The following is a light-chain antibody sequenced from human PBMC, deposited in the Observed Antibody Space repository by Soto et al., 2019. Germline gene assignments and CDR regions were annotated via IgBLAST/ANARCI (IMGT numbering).Light chain of an antibody. CDR2: GAS. J-gene: IGKJ1*01. V-gene: IGKV3-20*01. CDR3: QQYGSSPTT. CDR1: QSVSSSY. Sequence: EIVLTQSPGTLSLSPGERATLSCRASQSVSSSYLAWYQQKPGQAPRLLIYGASSRATGIPDRFSVSGSGTVFTITISRLEPEDFAVYYCQQYGSSPTTFGQGTKVEIK.